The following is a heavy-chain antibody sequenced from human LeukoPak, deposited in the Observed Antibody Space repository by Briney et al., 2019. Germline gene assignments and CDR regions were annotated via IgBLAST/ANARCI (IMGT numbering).Heavy chain of an antibody. V-gene: IGHV4-39*01. D-gene: IGHD4-17*01. CDR3: ARLPTGSPNWFDP. Sequence: SETLSLTCTVSGGSISSSTYCWGWIRQPPGKGLEWIGNTHYNGNTYYNPSLKSRVTISEDTSKNQFSLNLSSVTAADTAVYYCARLPTGSPNWFDPWGQGTLVTVSS. CDR2: THYNGNT. CDR1: GGSISSSTYC. J-gene: IGHJ5*02.